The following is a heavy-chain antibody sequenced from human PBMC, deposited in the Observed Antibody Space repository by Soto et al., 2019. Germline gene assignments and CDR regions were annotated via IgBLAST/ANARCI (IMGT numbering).Heavy chain of an antibody. J-gene: IGHJ4*02. V-gene: IGHV3-30*03. CDR3: ARDQTGITTTGGGRIDH. CDR1: GFTFSSYG. CDR2: ISYDGSNK. D-gene: IGHD1-20*01. Sequence: PGGSLRLSCAASGFTFSSYGMHWVRQAPGKGLEWVAVISYDGSNKYYADSVKGRFTISRDNSKNTLYPQMNSLRAEDTAVYYCARDQTGITTTGGGRIDHWGQGTLVTVSS.